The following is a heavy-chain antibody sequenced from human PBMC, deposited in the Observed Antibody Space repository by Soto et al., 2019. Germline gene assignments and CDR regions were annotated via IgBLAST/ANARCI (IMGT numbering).Heavy chain of an antibody. CDR1: EFPFVNYV. J-gene: IGHJ6*02. V-gene: IGHV3-23*01. CDR3: ASAPPPIYGNSDVRGYYGMDV. D-gene: IGHD3-10*02. Sequence: LRLSCVAYEFPFVNYVVSWVRLAPGKGLEWVSAISGSGGKTYYAESVKGRFTISRDNSKNTLNLEMNSLRAEDTAVYYCASAPPPIYGNSDVRGYYGMDVWGQGTTVTVPS. CDR2: ISGSGGKT.